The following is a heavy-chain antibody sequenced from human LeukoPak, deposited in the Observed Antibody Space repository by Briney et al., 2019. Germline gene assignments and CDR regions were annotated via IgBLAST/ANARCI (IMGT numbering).Heavy chain of an antibody. CDR2: IIPIFGTA. CDR3: AHTGYSSGWYYFDY. J-gene: IGHJ4*02. D-gene: IGHD6-19*01. Sequence: SVKVSCKAPGGTFSSYAISWVRQAPGQGLEWMGGIIPIFGTANYAQKFQGRVTITADESTSTAYMELSSLRSEDTAVYYCAHTGYSSGWYYFDYWGQGTLVTVSS. V-gene: IGHV1-69*01. CDR1: GGTFSSYA.